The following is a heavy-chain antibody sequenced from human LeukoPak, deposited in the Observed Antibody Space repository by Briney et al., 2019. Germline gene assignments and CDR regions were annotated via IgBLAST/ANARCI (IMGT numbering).Heavy chain of an antibody. CDR2: ISGSGHST. CDR1: GFTFSSYA. Sequence: GSLRLSCAASGFTFSSYAMSWVRQAPGKGLEWVSAISGSGHSTYYADSVKGRFTISRDNSKNTLYLQMNSLRAEDTAVYYCAKRPRDGYTVYYFDYWGQGTLVTVSS. CDR3: AKRPRDGYTVYYFDY. D-gene: IGHD5-24*01. V-gene: IGHV3-23*01. J-gene: IGHJ4*02.